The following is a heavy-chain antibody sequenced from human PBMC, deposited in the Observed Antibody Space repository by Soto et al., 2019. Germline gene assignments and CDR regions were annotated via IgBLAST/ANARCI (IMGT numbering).Heavy chain of an antibody. J-gene: IGHJ2*01. CDR1: GYAFTGYY. CDR2: INPNSGGT. Sequence: ASVKVSCKAAGYAFTGYYMHWVRQAPGQGLEWMGWINPNSGGTNYAQKFQGWVTMTRDTSISTAYMELSRLRSDDTAVYYCARASPAANFDLWGRGTLVTVSS. D-gene: IGHD2-2*01. V-gene: IGHV1-2*04. CDR3: ARASPAANFDL.